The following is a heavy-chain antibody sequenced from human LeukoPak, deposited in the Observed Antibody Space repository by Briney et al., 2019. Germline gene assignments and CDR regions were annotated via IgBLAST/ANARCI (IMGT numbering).Heavy chain of an antibody. CDR3: ASWDWNPNYYFDY. D-gene: IGHD1-1*01. J-gene: IGHJ4*02. CDR1: GYTFTGYY. Sequence: GASVKVSCKTSGYTFTGYYMHWVRQAPGQGLKWMGRISPNSGGTNYAQKFQGRVTMTRDTSITTAYMELSSLRSDDTAVYYCASWDWNPNYYFDYWGQGTLVTVSS. V-gene: IGHV1-2*06. CDR2: ISPNSGGT.